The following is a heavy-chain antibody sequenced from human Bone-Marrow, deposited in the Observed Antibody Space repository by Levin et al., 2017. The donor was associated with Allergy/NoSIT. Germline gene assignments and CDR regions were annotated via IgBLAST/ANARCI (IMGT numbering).Heavy chain of an antibody. V-gene: IGHV4-61*01. CDR1: GGSVSSGSYY. Sequence: SETLSLTCTVSGGSVSSGSYYWSWIRQPPGKGLEWIGYIYYSGSTNYNPSLKSRVTISVDTSKNQFSLKLSSVTAADTAVYYCARGPSPLFTIFGVVISGSAFDIWGQGTMVTVSS. D-gene: IGHD3-3*01. CDR3: ARGPSPLFTIFGVVISGSAFDI. CDR2: IYYSGST. J-gene: IGHJ3*02.